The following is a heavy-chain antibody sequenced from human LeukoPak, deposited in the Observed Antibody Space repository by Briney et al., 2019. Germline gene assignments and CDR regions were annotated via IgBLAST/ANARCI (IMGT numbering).Heavy chain of an antibody. CDR3: ARVLDYSNYYYYGMDV. J-gene: IGHJ6*02. CDR2: ISYDGSNK. CDR1: GFTFSSYG. V-gene: IGHV3-30*03. D-gene: IGHD4-11*01. Sequence: PGRSLRLSCAASGFTFSSYGMHWVRQAPGKGLEWVAVISYDGSNKYYADSVKGRFTISRDNAKNSLYLQMNSLRAEDTAVYYCARVLDYSNYYYYGMDVWGQGTTVTVSS.